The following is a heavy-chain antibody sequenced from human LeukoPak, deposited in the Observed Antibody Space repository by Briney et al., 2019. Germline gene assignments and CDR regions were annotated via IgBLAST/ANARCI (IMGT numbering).Heavy chain of an antibody. D-gene: IGHD2-15*01. CDR1: GYTFTSYD. Sequence: GASVKVSCKASGYTFTSYDINWVRQATGQGLEWMGWMNPNSGNTGYAQKFQGRVTMTRNTSISTAYMELSSLRSEDTAVYYCATAVVVAARGGYDAFDIWGQGTMVTVSS. CDR3: ATAVVVAARGGYDAFDI. J-gene: IGHJ3*02. CDR2: MNPNSGNT. V-gene: IGHV1-8*01.